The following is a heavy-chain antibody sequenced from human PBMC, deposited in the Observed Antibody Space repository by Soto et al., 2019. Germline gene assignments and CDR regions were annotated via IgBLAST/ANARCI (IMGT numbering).Heavy chain of an antibody. CDR1: GGGFNNYA. V-gene: IGHV1-69*01. J-gene: IGHJ6*02. CDR3: ARDPTRGGVVPQYYGMDV. CDR2: IIPMFGTP. Sequence: QVPLVQSGAEVKKPASSVKDSCQASGGGFNNYAISWVRQAPGQGLEWMGGIIPMFGTPTYAEKFRGRVTITADVSTRTAFTELSHLSSEDSAIYYCARDPTRGGVVPQYYGMDVWGQGTTVIVSS. D-gene: IGHD3-3*01.